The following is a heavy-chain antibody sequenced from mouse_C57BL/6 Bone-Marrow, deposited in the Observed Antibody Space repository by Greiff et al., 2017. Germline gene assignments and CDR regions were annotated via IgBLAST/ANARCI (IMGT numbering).Heavy chain of an antibody. J-gene: IGHJ2*01. V-gene: IGHV1-76*01. Sequence: QVQLQQSGAELVRPGASVKLSCKASGYTFTGYYINWVKQRPGQGLEWIARIYPGSGNTYYNEKFKGKATLTADKSSSTAYMQLSSLTSEDSAVYFCARDGYYGHFAYWGQGTTLTVSA. D-gene: IGHD1-1*01. CDR2: IYPGSGNT. CDR1: GYTFTGYY. CDR3: ARDGYYGHFAY.